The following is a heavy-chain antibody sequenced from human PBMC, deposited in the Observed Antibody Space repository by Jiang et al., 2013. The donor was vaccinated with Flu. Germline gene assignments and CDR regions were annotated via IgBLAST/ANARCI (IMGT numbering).Heavy chain of an antibody. D-gene: IGHD4-11*01. CDR3: ARGGYSNYEGAKNHYGMDV. CDR2: IWHDGSNK. J-gene: IGHJ6*02. Sequence: GGGVVQPGRSLRVSCAASGFTFSSYGMHWVRQAPGKGLEWVSVIWHDGSNKYYADSVKGRFTISRDNSENTLYLQMNSLRAEDTAVYYCARGGYSNYEGAKNHYGMDVWGQGTSVTVSS. CDR1: GFTFSSYG. V-gene: IGHV3-33*01.